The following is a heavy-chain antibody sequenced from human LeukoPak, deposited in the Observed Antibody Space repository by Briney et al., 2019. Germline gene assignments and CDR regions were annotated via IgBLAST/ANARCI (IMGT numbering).Heavy chain of an antibody. CDR1: GCTFNSCP. J-gene: IGHJ4*02. D-gene: IGHD2-15*01. Sequence: SVKVSCKAPGCTFNSCPISGVRQAPGQGLEWMGGIIPVLGTSNYAQKFQGRVTITADESTTTAFMELRSLTSEDSALFYCARGNGFRWSFDTWGQGNLVTVSS. CDR3: ARGNGFRWSFDT. V-gene: IGHV1-69*13. CDR2: IIPVLGTS.